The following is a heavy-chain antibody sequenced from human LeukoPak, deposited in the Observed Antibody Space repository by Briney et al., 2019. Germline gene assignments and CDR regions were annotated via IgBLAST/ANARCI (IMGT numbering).Heavy chain of an antibody. Sequence: PGGSLRLSCAASGFTFTGYWMSWVRQAPGKGLEWVANIKQDGSEKYYVDSVKGRFAISRDNARYSLYLQINSLRAEDTAVYYCARASEDSRGHYQGFDSWGQGTLVTVSS. D-gene: IGHD3-22*01. J-gene: IGHJ4*02. V-gene: IGHV3-7*01. CDR1: GFTFTGYW. CDR3: ARASEDSRGHYQGFDS. CDR2: IKQDGSEK.